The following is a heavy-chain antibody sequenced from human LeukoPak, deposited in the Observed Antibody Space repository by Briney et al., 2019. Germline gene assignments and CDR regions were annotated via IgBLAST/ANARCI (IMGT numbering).Heavy chain of an antibody. CDR1: GGSISSYY. Sequence: SETLSLTCTVSGGSISSYYWSWIRQPPGKGLEWIGYIYYSGSTNYNPSLKSRVTISVDTSKNQFSLKLSSVTAADTAVYYCARWYTHRYYDFWGQGTLVTVSS. D-gene: IGHD1-14*01. V-gene: IGHV4-59*08. J-gene: IGHJ4*02. CDR3: ARWYTHRYYDF. CDR2: IYYSGST.